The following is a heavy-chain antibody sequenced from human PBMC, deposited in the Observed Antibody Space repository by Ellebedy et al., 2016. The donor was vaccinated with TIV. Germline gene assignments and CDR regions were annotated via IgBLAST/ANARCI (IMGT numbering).Heavy chain of an antibody. CDR1: GGSISSYY. V-gene: IGHV4-59*01. CDR2: VYNSGTA. J-gene: IGHJ4*02. D-gene: IGHD5-24*01. Sequence: MPSETLSLTCTVSGGSISSYYWSWVRQPPGKGLEWMGNVYNSGTAKYNPSLKSRVTISVDTSKDQFSLKLTSVTAADTALYYCARLNVAHNSPGHFDYWGQGTLVTVSS. CDR3: ARLNVAHNSPGHFDY.